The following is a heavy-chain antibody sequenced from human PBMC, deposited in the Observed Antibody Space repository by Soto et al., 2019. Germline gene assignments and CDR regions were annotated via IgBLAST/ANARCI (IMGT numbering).Heavy chain of an antibody. J-gene: IGHJ4*02. CDR2: ISYDGSNK. V-gene: IGHV3-30*18. CDR3: AKGHYDILTGYYTPFDY. Sequence: QVQLVESGGGVVQPGRSLRLSCAASGFTFSSYGMHWVRQAPGKGLEWVAVISYDGSNKYYADSVKGRFTISRDDSKNTLYLQMNSLRAEDTAVSYCAKGHYDILTGYYTPFDYWGQGTLVTVSS. D-gene: IGHD3-9*01. CDR1: GFTFSSYG.